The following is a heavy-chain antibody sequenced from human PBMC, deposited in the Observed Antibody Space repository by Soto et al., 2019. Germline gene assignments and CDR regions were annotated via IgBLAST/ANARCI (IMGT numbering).Heavy chain of an antibody. CDR2: IDPSDSYT. V-gene: IGHV5-10-1*01. Sequence: GESLKISCKGSGYSFTSYWISWVRQMPGKGLEWMGRIDPSDSYTNYSPSFQGHVTISADKSISTAYLQWSSLKASDTAMYYCARLPLGYCSGGSCPDIDYWGQGTLVTVSS. CDR1: GYSFTSYW. CDR3: ARLPLGYCSGGSCPDIDY. D-gene: IGHD2-15*01. J-gene: IGHJ4*02.